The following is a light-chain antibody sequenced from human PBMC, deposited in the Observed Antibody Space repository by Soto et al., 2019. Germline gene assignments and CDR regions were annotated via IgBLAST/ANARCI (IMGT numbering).Light chain of an antibody. Sequence: QSALTQPRSVSASPGQSVTISCTGTSFDVGGYDFVTWYQQHPGKAPKLIVYDVSKRPSGVPDRFSGSKSGNTASLTISGLQAEDEADYYCCSFAATYTVFGGGTKVTVL. V-gene: IGLV2-11*01. CDR1: SFDVGGYDF. J-gene: IGLJ2*01. CDR2: DVS. CDR3: CSFAATYTV.